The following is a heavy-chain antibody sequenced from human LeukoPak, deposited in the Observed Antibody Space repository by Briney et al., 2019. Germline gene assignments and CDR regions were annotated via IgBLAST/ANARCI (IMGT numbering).Heavy chain of an antibody. CDR1: GFTFSSYW. V-gene: IGHV3-7*01. Sequence: GGSLRLSCAASGFTFSSYWMSWVRQAPGKGLEWVANIKQDGSEKYYVDSVKGRFTISRDNAKNSLYLQMNSLRAEDTAVYYCARECLMVGVYDAFDIWGQGTMVTVSS. CDR2: IKQDGSEK. J-gene: IGHJ3*02. CDR3: ARECLMVGVYDAFDI. D-gene: IGHD1-26*01.